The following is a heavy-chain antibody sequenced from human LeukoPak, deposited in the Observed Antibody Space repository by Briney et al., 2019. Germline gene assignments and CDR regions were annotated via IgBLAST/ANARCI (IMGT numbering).Heavy chain of an antibody. V-gene: IGHV1-2*02. CDR3: ARDKLGLGELSLYDQ. CDR2: MNPNSGGT. CDR1: GYTXTGYY. J-gene: IGHJ5*02. Sequence: ASVKVSCKASGYTXTGYYMHWVRQAPGQGLDWMGWMNPNSGGTKYAQKFQGRVTMTRDTSISTAYMELSRLGSDDTAMYYCARDKLGLGELSLYDQWGQGTLVTVFS. D-gene: IGHD3-16*02.